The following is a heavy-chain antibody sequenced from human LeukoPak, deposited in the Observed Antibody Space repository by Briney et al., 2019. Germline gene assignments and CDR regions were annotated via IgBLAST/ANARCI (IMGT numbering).Heavy chain of an antibody. Sequence: ASVKVSCKASGYTFTTYGISWVRQAPGQGLEWMGLISAYNGNTNYAQKLQGRVTVTTDTSTSTAYMELRSLRSDDTAVYYCSRESETYARVYFQHWGQGTLVTVSS. CDR2: ISAYNGNT. CDR1: GYTFTTYG. CDR3: SRESETYARVYFQH. J-gene: IGHJ1*01. D-gene: IGHD3-10*02. V-gene: IGHV1-18*01.